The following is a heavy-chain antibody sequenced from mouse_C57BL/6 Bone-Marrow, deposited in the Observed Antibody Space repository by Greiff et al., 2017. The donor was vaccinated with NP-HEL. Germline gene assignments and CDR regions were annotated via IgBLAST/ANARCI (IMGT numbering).Heavy chain of an antibody. CDR2: INPNNGGT. CDR1: GYTFTDYN. CDR3: ARSRDGYYPLFAY. J-gene: IGHJ3*01. D-gene: IGHD2-3*01. Sequence: VQLQQSGPELVKPGASVKIPCKASGYTFTDYNMDWVKQSHGKSLEWIGDINPNNGGTIYNQKFKGKATLTVDKSSSTAYMVLRSLTSEDTAVYYCARSRDGYYPLFAYWGQGTLVTVSA. V-gene: IGHV1-18*01.